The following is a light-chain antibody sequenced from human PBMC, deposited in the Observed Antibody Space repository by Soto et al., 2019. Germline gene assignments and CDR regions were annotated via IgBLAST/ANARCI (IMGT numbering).Light chain of an antibody. V-gene: IGKV1D-12*01. J-gene: IGKJ5*01. Sequence: DIQMTQSPSSVSAAAGERVTITCRASQVMSSWLAWYQQKPGKAPKLLIFAASTLQSGVPSRFSGSGSRTDFTLTITSLQPEDIGTYYCQQTDTLPSTFGQGTRLEIK. CDR2: AAS. CDR3: QQTDTLPST. CDR1: QVMSSW.